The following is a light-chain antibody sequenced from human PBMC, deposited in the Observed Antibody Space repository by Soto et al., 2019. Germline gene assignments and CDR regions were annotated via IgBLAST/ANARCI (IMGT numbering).Light chain of an antibody. CDR2: SDT. V-gene: IGLV3-21*01. CDR1: DIGSKG. Sequence: SYELTQPPSVSVAPGKTASISCGGNDIGSKGVHWYQQKPGQEPVLVIYSDTDLPPVITERFSGSNSANLATLTISRVESGDEADYYCQVWDSVSAHVVFGGGTKLTVL. CDR3: QVWDSVSAHVV. J-gene: IGLJ2*01.